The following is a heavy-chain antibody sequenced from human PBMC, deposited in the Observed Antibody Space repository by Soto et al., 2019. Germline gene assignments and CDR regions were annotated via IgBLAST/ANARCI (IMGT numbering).Heavy chain of an antibody. Sequence: SGPTLVNPTQTLTLTFTLSGISVITVGVCLGWIRQTPGKALEWLALIYWNDDKHYNPSLRTRLTITKDTSKNQAVLTMTNMDPVDTATYYCARGLATLPVFAFDIWDQGTVVTVSS. CDR2: IYWNDDK. CDR3: ARGLATLPVFAFDI. D-gene: IGHD6-6*01. V-gene: IGHV2-5*01. CDR1: GISVITVGVC. J-gene: IGHJ3*02.